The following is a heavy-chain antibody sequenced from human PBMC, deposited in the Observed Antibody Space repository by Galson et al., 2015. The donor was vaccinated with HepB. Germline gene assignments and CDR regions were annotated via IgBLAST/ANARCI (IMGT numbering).Heavy chain of an antibody. J-gene: IGHJ4*02. V-gene: IGHV3-64D*06. Sequence: SLRLSCAASGFTFSSYATHWVRQAPGKGLEYVSAISSNGGSTYYADSVKGRFTISRDNSKNTLYLQMSSLRAEDTAVYYCVKDMSSGSYSYWGQGTLVTVSS. CDR1: GFTFSSYA. CDR2: ISSNGGST. CDR3: VKDMSSGSYSY. D-gene: IGHD1-26*01.